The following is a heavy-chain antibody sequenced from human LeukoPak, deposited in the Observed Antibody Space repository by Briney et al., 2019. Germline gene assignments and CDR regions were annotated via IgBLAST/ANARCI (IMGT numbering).Heavy chain of an antibody. CDR3: AVIGYCSGGSCTDY. CDR2: IIPIFGTA. J-gene: IGHJ4*02. V-gene: IGHV1-69*05. Sequence: SVKVSCKASGGTFSSYAISWVRQAPGQGIEWMGRIIPIFGTANYAQKFQGRVTITTDESTSTAYLELSSLRSEDTAVYYCAVIGYCSGGSCTDYWGQGTLVTVSS. D-gene: IGHD2-15*01. CDR1: GGTFSSYA.